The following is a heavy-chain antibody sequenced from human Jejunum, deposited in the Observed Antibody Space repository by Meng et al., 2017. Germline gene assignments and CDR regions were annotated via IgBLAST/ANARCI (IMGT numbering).Heavy chain of an antibody. D-gene: IGHD1-26*01. CDR1: GYTFTDNA. CDR2: INAANGDT. J-gene: IGHJ4*02. V-gene: IGHV1-3*01. Sequence: QVRLEQSGAWVKEPGASVRLSCKASGYTFTDNAGHWVRQAPGQGLEWMGWINAANGDTKYSLKFQERITITRDTFARTAYMGLRSLESEDTAVYYCASHTWGLYFFEFWGQGTLVTVSS. CDR3: ASHTWGLYFFEF.